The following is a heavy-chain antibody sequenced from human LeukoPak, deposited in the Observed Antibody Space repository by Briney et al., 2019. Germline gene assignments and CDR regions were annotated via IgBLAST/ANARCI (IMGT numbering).Heavy chain of an antibody. CDR1: GFSFNIYA. CDR3: AKDYSADI. J-gene: IGHJ3*02. Sequence: GGSLRLSCAASGFSFNIYAMKWVRQAPGKGLEWVSYIDSTGAIYYADSVKDRFTISRDNAKNSLYLQMNSLRAEDTAVYYCAKDYSADIWGQGTMVTVSS. D-gene: IGHD2-21*01. V-gene: IGHV3-48*01. CDR2: IDSTGAI.